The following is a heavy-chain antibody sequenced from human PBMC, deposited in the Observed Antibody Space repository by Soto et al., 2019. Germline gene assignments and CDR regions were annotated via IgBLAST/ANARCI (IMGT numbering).Heavy chain of an antibody. D-gene: IGHD1-1*01. V-gene: IGHV3-23*01. Sequence: AGGSLRLSGAASGFTISSNSMYWVRQAPGKGLEWVSGISDRGDTTHYADSVKGRFTISRDTSKNTLYLQLNTLRADDTAVYYCAKENTGTTSLDYWGQGTLVTVSS. CDR1: GFTISSNS. CDR3: AKENTGTTSLDY. J-gene: IGHJ4*02. CDR2: ISDRGDTT.